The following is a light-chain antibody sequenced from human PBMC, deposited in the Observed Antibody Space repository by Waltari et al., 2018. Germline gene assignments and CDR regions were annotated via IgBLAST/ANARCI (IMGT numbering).Light chain of an antibody. Sequence: QTVVTQEPSLTVSPGGTVTLTCASSTGAVTSGYYPNWFQQKPGQAPRALIYSTSNQHCWTPALFSGSLLGGKAALTLSGVQPEDEAEYYCLLYYGGASWVFGGGTKLTVL. CDR3: LLYYGGASWV. J-gene: IGLJ3*02. V-gene: IGLV7-43*01. CDR1: TGAVTSGYY. CDR2: STS.